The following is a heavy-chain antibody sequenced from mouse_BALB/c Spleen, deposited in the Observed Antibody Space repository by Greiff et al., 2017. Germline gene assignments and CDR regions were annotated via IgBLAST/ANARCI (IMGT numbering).Heavy chain of an antibody. D-gene: IGHD1-1*01. Sequence: DVQLQESGPGLVKPSQSLSLTCTVTGYSITSDYAWNWIRQFPGNKLEWMGYISYSGSTSYNPSLKSRISITRDTSKNQFFLQLNSVTTEDTATYYCARAEDYGSSDWYFDVWGAGTTVTVSS. CDR1: GYSITSDYA. CDR2: ISYSGST. J-gene: IGHJ1*01. CDR3: ARAEDYGSSDWYFDV. V-gene: IGHV3-2*02.